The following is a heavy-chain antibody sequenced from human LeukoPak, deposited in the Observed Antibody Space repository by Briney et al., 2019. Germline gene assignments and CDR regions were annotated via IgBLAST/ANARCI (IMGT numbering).Heavy chain of an antibody. Sequence: SETLSLTCTVSGGSISSYYWSWIRQPPGKGLEWIGYIYYSGSTNHNPSLKSRVTISVDTSKNQFSLKLSSVTAADTAVYYCTRLGRDGYNFGRYYFERWGQGTLVTVSS. CDR3: TRLGRDGYNFGRYYFER. V-gene: IGHV4-59*01. J-gene: IGHJ4*02. D-gene: IGHD5-24*01. CDR2: IYYSGST. CDR1: GGSISSYY.